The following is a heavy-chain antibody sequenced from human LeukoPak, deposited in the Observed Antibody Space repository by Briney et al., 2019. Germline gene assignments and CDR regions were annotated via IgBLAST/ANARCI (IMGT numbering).Heavy chain of an antibody. J-gene: IGHJ4*02. CDR2: IYYSGST. CDR1: GGSISSYY. D-gene: IGHD3-3*01. CDR3: AREGGGYYSSNKPYYFDY. Sequence: PSETLSLTCTVSGGSISSYYWSWTRQPPGKGLEWIGYIYYSGSTNYNPSLKSRVTISVDTSKNQFSLKLSSVTAADTAVYYCAREGGGYYSSNKPYYFDYWGQGTLVTVSS. V-gene: IGHV4-59*01.